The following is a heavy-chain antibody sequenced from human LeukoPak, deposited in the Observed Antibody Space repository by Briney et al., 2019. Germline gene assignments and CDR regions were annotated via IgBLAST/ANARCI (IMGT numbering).Heavy chain of an antibody. V-gene: IGHV1-69*04. J-gene: IGHJ6*02. CDR3: ARSTVTTREYYGMDV. CDR2: IIPILGIA. D-gene: IGHD4-17*01. CDR1: GGTFSSYA. Sequence: GASVKVSCKASGGTFSSYAISWVRQAPGQGLEWMGRIIPILGIANYAQKFQGRVTITADKSTSTAYMELSSLRSEDTAVYYCARSTVTTREYYGMDVWGQGTTVTVSS.